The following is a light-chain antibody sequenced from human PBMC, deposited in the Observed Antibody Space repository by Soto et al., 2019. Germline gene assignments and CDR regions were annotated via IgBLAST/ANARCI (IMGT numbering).Light chain of an antibody. CDR1: SSDVGGYNY. CDR3: SSYTNIRTLL. J-gene: IGLJ3*02. CDR2: GVS. Sequence: QSALTQPASVSGSPGQSITISCTGTSSDVGGYNYVSWHQQHPGRAPKLIISGVSNRPSGVSNRFSGSKSGNTASLTISGLQAEDEAYYYCSSYTNIRTLLFGGGTKLTVL. V-gene: IGLV2-14*01.